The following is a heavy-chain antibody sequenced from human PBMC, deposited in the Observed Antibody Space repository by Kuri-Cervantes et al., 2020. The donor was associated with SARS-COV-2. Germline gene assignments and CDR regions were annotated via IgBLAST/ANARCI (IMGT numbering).Heavy chain of an antibody. D-gene: IGHD3-10*01. CDR3: ARDLRGGDY. Sequence: GSLRLSCTVSGGSISSYYWSWIRQPPGKGLEWIGEINHSGSTNYNPSLKSRVTISVDTSKNQFSLKLSSATAADTAIYYCARDLRGGDYWGQGILVTVSS. CDR1: GGSISSYY. V-gene: IGHV4-34*01. CDR2: INHSGST. J-gene: IGHJ4*02.